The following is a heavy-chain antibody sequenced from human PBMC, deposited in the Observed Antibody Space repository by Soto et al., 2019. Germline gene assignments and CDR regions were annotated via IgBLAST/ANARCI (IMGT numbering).Heavy chain of an antibody. Sequence: QVQLVQSGAEVKKPGSSVKVSCKASGGTFSSYTISWVRQAPGQGLEWMGRIIPILGIANYAQKFQGRVKITADKSTSTAYMELSSLRSEDTAVYYCARGVSVTTGRYYFDYWGQGTLVTVSS. CDR1: GGTFSSYT. J-gene: IGHJ4*02. V-gene: IGHV1-69*02. CDR2: IIPILGIA. CDR3: ARGVSVTTGRYYFDY. D-gene: IGHD4-17*01.